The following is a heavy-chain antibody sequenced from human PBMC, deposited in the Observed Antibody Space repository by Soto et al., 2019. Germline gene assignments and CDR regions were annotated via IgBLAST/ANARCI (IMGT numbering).Heavy chain of an antibody. CDR2: IDPSDSCT. CDR3: ARHKAFYYDSSGA. V-gene: IGHV5-10-1*01. J-gene: IGHJ5*02. D-gene: IGHD3-22*01. CDR1: GYSFTSYW. Sequence: GECLKISCKGSGYSFTSYWISWVRQMLGKGLEWMGRIDPSDSCTNYSPSFQRHVTMSADKSINTAYLQWSSLKASDSAMYYCARHKAFYYDSSGAWGEGSVVT.